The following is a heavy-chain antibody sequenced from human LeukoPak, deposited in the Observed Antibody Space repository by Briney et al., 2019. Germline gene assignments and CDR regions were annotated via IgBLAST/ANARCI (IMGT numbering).Heavy chain of an antibody. CDR3: AKDGNRGLWDPYSYGETPFDY. J-gene: IGHJ4*02. CDR1: GFTFNDYA. CDR2: ISGSGGST. D-gene: IGHD5-18*01. Sequence: PGGSLRLSCTASGFTFNDYAMHWVRQAPGKGLEWVSAISGSGGSTYYADSVKGRFTISRDNSKNTLYLQMNSLRAEGTAVYYCAKDGNRGLWDPYSYGETPFDYWGQGTLVTVSS. V-gene: IGHV3-23*01.